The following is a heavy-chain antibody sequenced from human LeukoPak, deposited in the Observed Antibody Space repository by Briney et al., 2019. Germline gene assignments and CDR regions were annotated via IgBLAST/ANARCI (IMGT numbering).Heavy chain of an antibody. J-gene: IGHJ4*02. CDR1: GFTLSTNT. Sequence: GGSLRLSCLTSGFTLSTNTMSWVRQAPGKGLEWISGISGSGASTYYADSVKGRFTISRDDSRNTLYLQMNSLRGDDTAVYYCAKDVGKWESLHFFDYWGQGTLVTVSS. V-gene: IGHV3-23*01. D-gene: IGHD1-26*01. CDR2: ISGSGAST. CDR3: AKDVGKWESLHFFDY.